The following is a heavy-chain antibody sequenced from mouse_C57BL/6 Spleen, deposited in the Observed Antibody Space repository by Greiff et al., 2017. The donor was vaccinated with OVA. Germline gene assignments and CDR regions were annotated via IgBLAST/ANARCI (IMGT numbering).Heavy chain of an antibody. V-gene: IGHV1-55*01. J-gene: IGHJ2*01. CDR3: ARRSYVNYNFDY. CDR1: GYTFTSYW. CDR2: IYPGSGST. Sequence: QVQLQQPGAELVKPGASVKMSCKASGYTFTSYWITWVKQRPGQGLEWIGDIYPGSGSTNYNEKFKSKATLTVDKSSSTAYMQLSSLTSEDSAVYYCARRSYVNYNFDYWGQGTTLTVSS. D-gene: IGHD2-1*01.